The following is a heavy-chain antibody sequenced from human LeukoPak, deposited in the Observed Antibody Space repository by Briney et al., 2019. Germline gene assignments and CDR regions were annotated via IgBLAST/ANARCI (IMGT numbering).Heavy chain of an antibody. CDR1: GFTVSSNY. CDR3: ASSHCSGGSCYTHFDY. J-gene: IGHJ4*02. Sequence: GGSLRLSCAASGFTVSSNYMSWVRQAPGKGLEWVSVIYSGGSTYYADSVKGRFTISRDNSKNTLYLQMNSLRAEDTAVYYCASSHCSGGSCYTHFDYWGQGTLVTVSS. V-gene: IGHV3-66*01. D-gene: IGHD2-15*01. CDR2: IYSGGST.